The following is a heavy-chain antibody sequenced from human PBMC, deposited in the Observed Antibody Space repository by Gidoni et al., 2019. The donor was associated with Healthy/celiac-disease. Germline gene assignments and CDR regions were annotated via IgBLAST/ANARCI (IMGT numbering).Heavy chain of an antibody. CDR3: ARTYSGYDLRAFDI. CDR1: GGSISSGGYY. Sequence: QVQLQESGPGLVQPSQTLSLTFAVSGGSISSGGYYWSWIRQPPGKGLEWIGYIYYSGSTYYNPSLKSRVTISVDTSKNQFSLKLSSVTAADTAVYYCARTYSGYDLRAFDIWGQGTMVTVSS. V-gene: IGHV4-30-4*01. D-gene: IGHD5-12*01. J-gene: IGHJ3*02. CDR2: IYYSGST.